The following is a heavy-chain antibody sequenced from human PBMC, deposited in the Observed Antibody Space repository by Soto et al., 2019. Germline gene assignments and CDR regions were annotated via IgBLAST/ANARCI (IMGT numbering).Heavy chain of an antibody. CDR2: IYYSGNT. CDR1: GGCLGSSGYY. CDR3: ASIAAPGTTHFDF. V-gene: IGHV4-39*01. D-gene: IGHD6-13*01. Sequence: SETLSLTCTVSGGCLGSSGYYWGWIRQSPGKGLEWIGNIYYSGNTFYNPSLKSRVTISVDTSKNQIYLHLSAVTAADTAIFYCASIAAPGTTHFDFWGQGTLVTVSS. J-gene: IGHJ4*02.